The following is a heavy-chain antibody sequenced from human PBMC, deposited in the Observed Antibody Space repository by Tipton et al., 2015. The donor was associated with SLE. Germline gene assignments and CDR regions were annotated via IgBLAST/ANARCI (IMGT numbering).Heavy chain of an antibody. CDR1: GFTFDDYA. CDR3: AKDHFREAFDI. Sequence: SLRLSCAASGFTFDDYAMHWVRQAPGKGLEWVAVISYDGSNKYYADSVKGRFTVSRDNSKNTLYLQMDSLRAEDTATYYCAKDHFREAFDIWGQGTMVTVSS. CDR2: ISYDGSNK. V-gene: IGHV3-30*04. D-gene: IGHD3-3*02. J-gene: IGHJ3*02.